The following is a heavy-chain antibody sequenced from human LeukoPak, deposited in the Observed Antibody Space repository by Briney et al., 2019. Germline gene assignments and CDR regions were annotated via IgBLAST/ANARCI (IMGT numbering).Heavy chain of an antibody. CDR3: AKDRGGGIVVVTYYFDY. V-gene: IGHV3-74*01. J-gene: IGHJ4*02. Sequence: GGSLRLSCAASGFTFSSYWMHWVRQAPGKGLVWVSRINSDGSSTSYADSVKGRFTISRDNSKNTLYLQMNSLRAEDTAVYYCAKDRGGGIVVVTYYFDYWGQGTLVTVSS. CDR1: GFTFSSYW. CDR2: INSDGSST. D-gene: IGHD3-22*01.